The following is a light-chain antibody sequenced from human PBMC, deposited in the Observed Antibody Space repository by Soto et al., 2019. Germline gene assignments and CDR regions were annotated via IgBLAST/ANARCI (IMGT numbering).Light chain of an antibody. CDR3: QQYNNWPRT. V-gene: IGKV3-15*01. J-gene: IGKJ1*01. Sequence: EIVMTQSPATLSVSPGERATLSCRASQSISTNLAWYQQKPGQAPRLLFYGASTRATGIPARFSGSGSGTEFTLTISSLQSEDFAVYHCQQYNNWPRTFGQGTKVEIK. CDR1: QSISTN. CDR2: GAS.